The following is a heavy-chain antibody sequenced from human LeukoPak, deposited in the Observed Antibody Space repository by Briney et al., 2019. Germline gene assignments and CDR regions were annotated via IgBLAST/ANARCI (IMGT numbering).Heavy chain of an antibody. CDR1: GFTFSSYA. V-gene: IGHV3-23*01. J-gene: IGHJ6*02. CDR3: AKMLRITIFCDGMDV. D-gene: IGHD3-9*01. CDR2: ISGSGGST. Sequence: GGSLRLSCAASGFTFSSYAMSWVRQAPGKGLEWVSAISGSGGSTYYADSVKGRFTISRDNSKSTLYLQMNSLRAEDTAVYYCAKMLRITIFCDGMDVWGQGTTVTVSS.